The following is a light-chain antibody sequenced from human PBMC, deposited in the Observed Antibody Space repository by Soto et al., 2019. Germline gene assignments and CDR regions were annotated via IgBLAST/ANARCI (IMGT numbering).Light chain of an antibody. CDR1: SSDLAIYNY. J-gene: IGLJ1*01. V-gene: IGLV2-14*01. CDR2: QVT. CDR3: SSYTDSSNYV. Sequence: QSALTQPASVSGSPGQSITISRTGTSSDLAIYNYVSWYQQQPGKAPKLMIYQVTNRPSGVSNRFSGSRSGNTASLTISGLQAEDEADYYCSSYTDSSNYVFGTGTKV.